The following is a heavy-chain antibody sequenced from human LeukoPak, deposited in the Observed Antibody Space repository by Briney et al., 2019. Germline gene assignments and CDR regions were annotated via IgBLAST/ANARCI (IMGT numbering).Heavy chain of an antibody. CDR2: ISSDGSST. J-gene: IGHJ4*02. CDR1: GFTFSSYW. D-gene: IGHD3-3*01. CDR3: ARDRDFWSGYPDY. Sequence: PGGSLRLSCAASGFTFSSYWMHWVRQAPGKGLVWVSRISSDGSSTSYADSVKGRFTISRDNAKNTLYLQMNSLRAEDTAVYYCARDRDFWSGYPDYWGQGTLVTVSS. V-gene: IGHV3-74*01.